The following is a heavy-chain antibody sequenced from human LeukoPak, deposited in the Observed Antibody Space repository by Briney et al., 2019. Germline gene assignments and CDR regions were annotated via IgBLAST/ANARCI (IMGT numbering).Heavy chain of an antibody. D-gene: IGHD2-2*01. V-gene: IGHV3-7*01. CDR3: ARDYCSSTSPYYYYYYMDV. CDR2: IKQDGSEK. J-gene: IGHJ6*03. CDR1: GFTFSNDW. Sequence: PGGSLRLSCAASGFTFSNDWMHWVRQAPGKGLEWVANIKQDGSEKYYVDSVKGRFTISRDNAKNSLYLQMNSLRAEDTAVYYCARDYCSSTSPYYYYYYMDVWGKGTTVTVSS.